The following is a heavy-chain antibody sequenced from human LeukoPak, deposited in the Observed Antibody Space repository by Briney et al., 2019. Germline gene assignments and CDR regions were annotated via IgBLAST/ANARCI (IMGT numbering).Heavy chain of an antibody. D-gene: IGHD5-12*01. V-gene: IGHV4-59*01. CDR2: IYYSGTT. Sequence: PSQTLSLTCTVSGRSISNSYWHWIPQPPGKGLEWIGYIYYSGTTNYNPSLRSRVTISVDTSKNQFYLRLTSVTAADTAVYYCARGFDSKSTYFDYWGQGTLVTVSS. CDR3: ARGFDSKSTYFDY. CDR1: GRSISNSY. J-gene: IGHJ4*02.